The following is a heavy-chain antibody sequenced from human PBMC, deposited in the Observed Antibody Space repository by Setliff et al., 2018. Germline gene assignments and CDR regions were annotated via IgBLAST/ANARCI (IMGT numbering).Heavy chain of an antibody. D-gene: IGHD2-21*01. J-gene: IGHJ6*02. CDR1: GASIGSGSHY. Sequence: SETLSLTCTVSGASIGSGSHYWSWVRQPAGRGLEWIGRIYTSGTTNYSPSLKGRVSILSDTSKNVISLKLNSVTAADTAVYFCAREYVVISFVRNTHSHYGMDVWGQGTTVTVSS. CDR2: IYTSGTT. CDR3: AREYVVISFVRNTHSHYGMDV. V-gene: IGHV4-61*02.